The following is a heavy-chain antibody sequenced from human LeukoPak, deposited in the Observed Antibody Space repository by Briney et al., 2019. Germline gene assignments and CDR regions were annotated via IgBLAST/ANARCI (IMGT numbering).Heavy chain of an antibody. D-gene: IGHD3-10*01. Sequence: SETLSLTCTVSGGSISSSSYYWGWIRQPPGKGLEWIGSIYYSGSTYYNPSLKSRVTISVDTSKNQFSLKLSSVTAADTAVYYCARDGFGVTMVRGVIREGDYYYGMDVWGQGTTVTVSS. V-gene: IGHV4-39*07. CDR1: GGSISSSSYY. CDR2: IYYSGST. J-gene: IGHJ6*02. CDR3: ARDGFGVTMVRGVIREGDYYYGMDV.